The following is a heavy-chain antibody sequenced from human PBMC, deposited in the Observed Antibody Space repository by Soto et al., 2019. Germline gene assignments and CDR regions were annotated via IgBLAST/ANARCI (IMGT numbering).Heavy chain of an antibody. CDR1: GFMFSSYA. Sequence: QEQLVESGGGVVQPGRSLRLSCVAAGFMFSSYAMHWVRQAPGKGLEGVAVISYDGSKKYYTDSVKGRYTISRDDSKNMLYLQMNSQRVEDTAVYYCARAAHGMDIWGQGTMVTVSS. CDR3: ARAAHGMDI. J-gene: IGHJ6*02. CDR2: ISYDGSKK. V-gene: IGHV3-30-3*01. D-gene: IGHD6-25*01.